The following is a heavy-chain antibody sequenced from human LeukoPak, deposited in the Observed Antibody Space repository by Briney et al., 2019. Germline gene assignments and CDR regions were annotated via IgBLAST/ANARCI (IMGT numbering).Heavy chain of an antibody. CDR1: GFSLSTGEMS. D-gene: IGHD3-10*01. CDR2: IDWDDDK. Sequence: AGLALVKPTQTLTLTCTFSGFSLSTGEMSVSWVRQPLGKALEWLACIDWDDDKYYSTSLKTRLTISKDTSKNQVVLTMTNMDPVDTATYYCARKLYGSGSSNAFDIWGQGTMVTVSS. V-gene: IGHV2-70*11. J-gene: IGHJ3*02. CDR3: ARKLYGSGSSNAFDI.